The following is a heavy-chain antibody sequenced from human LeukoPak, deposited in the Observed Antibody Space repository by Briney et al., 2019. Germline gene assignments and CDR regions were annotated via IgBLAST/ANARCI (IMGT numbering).Heavy chain of an antibody. CDR3: ARGEGSLARGGFKWLVPFDY. J-gene: IGHJ4*02. D-gene: IGHD3-22*01. CDR2: INHSGST. V-gene: IGHV4-34*01. CDR1: GGSFSGYY. Sequence: SETLSLTCAVYGGSFSGYYWSWIRQPPGKGLEWIGEINHSGSTNYNPSLKSRVTISVDTSKNQFSLKLSSVTAADTAVYYCARGEGSLARGGFKWLVPFDYWGQGTLVTVSS.